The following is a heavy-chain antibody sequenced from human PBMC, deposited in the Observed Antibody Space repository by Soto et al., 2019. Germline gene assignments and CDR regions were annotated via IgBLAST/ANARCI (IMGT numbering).Heavy chain of an antibody. CDR1: SGSISSADYY. D-gene: IGHD1-26*01. V-gene: IGHV4-30-4*01. J-gene: IGHJ5*02. CDR3: AAGGSSNWFDP. CDR2: IYYTGSA. Sequence: VQLQESGPGLVKPSQTLSLTCTVSSGSISSADYYWSWIRQPPGKGLEWIGFIYYTGSAYYNPSLKSRVTMSLDTSKNQFSLKLTSVTAAHTAVYYCAAGGSSNWFDPWGQGTLVTVSS.